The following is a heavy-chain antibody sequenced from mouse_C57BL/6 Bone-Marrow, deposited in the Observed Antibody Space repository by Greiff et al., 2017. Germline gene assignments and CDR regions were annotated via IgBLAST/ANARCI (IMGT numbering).Heavy chain of an antibody. J-gene: IGHJ3*01. Sequence: EVQLQQSGPEQVKPGASVKISCKASGYTFTDYYMNWVKQSHGKSLEWIGEINPSTGGTTYNQKFKAKATLTVDKSSSTAYMQLKSLTSEDSAVYYCARDGGYSFAYWGQGTLVTVSA. CDR3: ARDGGYSFAY. CDR1: GYTFTDYY. D-gene: IGHD2-3*01. V-gene: IGHV1-26*01. CDR2: INPSTGGT.